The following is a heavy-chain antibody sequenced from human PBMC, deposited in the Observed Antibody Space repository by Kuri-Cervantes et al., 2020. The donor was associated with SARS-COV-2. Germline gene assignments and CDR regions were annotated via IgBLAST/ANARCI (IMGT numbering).Heavy chain of an antibody. D-gene: IGHD3-3*01. CDR1: GFTFSDYY. J-gene: IGHJ6*03. CDR2: IKSKTDGGTT. CDR3: TTGYDFWSGYYRFDYYYYYMDV. Sequence: GESLKISCAASGFTFSDYYMSWIRQAPGKGLEWVGRIKSKTDGGTTDYAAPVKGRFTISRDDSKNTLYLQMNSLKTEDTAVYYRTTGYDFWSGYYRFDYYYYYMDVWGKGTTVTVSS. V-gene: IGHV3-15*01.